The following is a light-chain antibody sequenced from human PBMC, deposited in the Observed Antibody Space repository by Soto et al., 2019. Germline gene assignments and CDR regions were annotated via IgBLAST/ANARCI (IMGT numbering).Light chain of an antibody. J-gene: IGKJ2*01. CDR2: GAS. V-gene: IGKV3-15*01. CDR1: QSVSNN. CDR3: LQYNYRPYT. Sequence: EIVMTQSPATLSVSQGERVTLSCRASQSVSNNLAWYQQKLGQAPRLLIYGASTRATNIPARFSGRGSGTEFTLTISSLQSEGFAVDYCLQYNYRPYTFGPGTKVYIK.